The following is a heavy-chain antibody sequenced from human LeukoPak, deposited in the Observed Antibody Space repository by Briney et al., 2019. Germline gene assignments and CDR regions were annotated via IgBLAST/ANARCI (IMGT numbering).Heavy chain of an antibody. CDR3: ARARASGRSGFDY. CDR2: ISSSSSTI. CDR1: GLTVSSYS. Sequence: GGSLRLSCAASGLTVSSYSMNWVRQAPGKGLEWVSYISSSSSTIYYADSVKGRFTISRDNAKNSLYLQMNSLRDEVTAVYYCARARASGRSGFDYWGQGTLVTVSS. V-gene: IGHV3-48*02. D-gene: IGHD2-15*01. J-gene: IGHJ4*02.